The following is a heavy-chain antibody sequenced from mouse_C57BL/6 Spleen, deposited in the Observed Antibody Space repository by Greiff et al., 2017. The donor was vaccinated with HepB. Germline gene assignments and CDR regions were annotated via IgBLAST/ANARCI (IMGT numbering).Heavy chain of an antibody. J-gene: IGHJ3*01. D-gene: IGHD2-5*01. Sequence: QVQLQQSGAELVKPGASVKLSCKASGYTFTEYTIHWVKQRSGQGLEWIGWFYPGSGSIKYNEKFKDKATLTADKYSSTVYMELSRLTSEDSAVYFCARHEGGNYYSNSRGFAYWGQGTLVTVSA. CDR1: GYTFTEYT. V-gene: IGHV1-62-2*01. CDR3: ARHEGGNYYSNSRGFAY. CDR2: FYPGSGSI.